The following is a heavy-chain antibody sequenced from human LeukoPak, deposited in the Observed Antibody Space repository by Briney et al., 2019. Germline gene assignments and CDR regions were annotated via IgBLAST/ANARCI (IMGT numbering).Heavy chain of an antibody. CDR3: ARGTTVTRYWYFDL. CDR2: INPSGGSP. CDR1: GYTFTSYY. J-gene: IGHJ2*01. Sequence: ASVKVSCKASGYTFTSYYMHWVRQAPGQGLEWMGIINPSGGSPNYAQKFQGRVTMTGDTSTSTVYMDLSSLTSEDTAVYYCARGTTVTRYWYFDLWGRGTLVTVSS. D-gene: IGHD4-17*01. V-gene: IGHV1-46*01.